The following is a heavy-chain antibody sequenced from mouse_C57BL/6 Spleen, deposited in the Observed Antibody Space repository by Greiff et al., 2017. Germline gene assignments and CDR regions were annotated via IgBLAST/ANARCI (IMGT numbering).Heavy chain of an antibody. Sequence: EVKLMESVAELVRPGASVKLSCKASGFNIKNSYMHWVKQRPEQGLEWIGRIDPANGNTKYPPKFQGKATITADKSSNTAYLQLSSLTSEDTADYCCAMGCNYVCFAYWGQGTLVTVSA. J-gene: IGHJ3*01. V-gene: IGHV14-3*01. D-gene: IGHD2-1*01. CDR1: GFNIKNSY. CDR3: AMGCNYVCFAY. CDR2: IDPANGNT.